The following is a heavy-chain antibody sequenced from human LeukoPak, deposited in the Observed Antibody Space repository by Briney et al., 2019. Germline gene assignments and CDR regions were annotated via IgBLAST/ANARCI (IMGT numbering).Heavy chain of an antibody. CDR2: IKQDGSET. Sequence: PGGSLRLSCTASGFTFSNYWMSWVRQTPEKGLEWVANIKQDGSETVYVDSVKGRFTISRDNAQTSLYLQMSSLRAEDTAVYYCARDPYSSSGSYGMDVWGQGTTVTVSS. J-gene: IGHJ6*02. V-gene: IGHV3-7*05. CDR3: ARDPYSSSGSYGMDV. CDR1: GFTFSNYW. D-gene: IGHD6-13*01.